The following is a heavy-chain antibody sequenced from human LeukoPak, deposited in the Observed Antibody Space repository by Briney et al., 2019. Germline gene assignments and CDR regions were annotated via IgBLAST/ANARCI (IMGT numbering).Heavy chain of an antibody. CDR1: GFTFSSYG. CDR3: AKLKGQSGNYGDSLHRSRFPFDI. D-gene: IGHD1-26*01. Sequence: GGSLRLSCAASGFTFSSYGMHWVRQAPGKGLEWVAFIRYDGSNKYYADSVKGRFTISRDNSKNTMYLQMNSLRAEDTAVYYCAKLKGQSGNYGDSLHRSRFPFDIWGQGTMVTVSS. J-gene: IGHJ3*02. V-gene: IGHV3-30*02. CDR2: IRYDGSNK.